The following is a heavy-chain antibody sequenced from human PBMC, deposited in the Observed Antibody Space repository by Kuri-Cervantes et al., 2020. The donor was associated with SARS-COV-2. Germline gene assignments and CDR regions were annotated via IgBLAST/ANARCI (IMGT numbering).Heavy chain of an antibody. CDR1: GGSISSSSYY. D-gene: IGHD6-19*01. J-gene: IGHJ4*02. Sequence: GSLSLTWPVSGGSISSSSYYWGWIRQPPGKGLEWIGSIYYSGSTYYNPSLKSRVTISVDTSKNQFSLKLSSVTAADTAVYYCARGSPSGWYRVYDYWGQGTLVTVSS. CDR3: ARGSPSGWYRVYDY. V-gene: IGHV4-39*07. CDR2: IYYSGST.